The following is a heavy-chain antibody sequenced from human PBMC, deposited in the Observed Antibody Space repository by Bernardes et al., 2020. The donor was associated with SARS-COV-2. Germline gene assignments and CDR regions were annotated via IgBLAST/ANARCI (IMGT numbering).Heavy chain of an antibody. CDR3: AKDPGEGSSSYYFDC. J-gene: IGHJ4*02. CDR1: GFTFNRYA. V-gene: IGHV3-23*01. Sequence: GGSLRLSCAASGFTFNRYAMTWVRQAPGKGLEWVSAISGSGDSTSYADSVKGRVTISRDNSKNTLYLQMNSLRAEDTAVYYCAKDPGEGSSSYYFDCWGQGTLVTVSS. CDR2: ISGSGDST. D-gene: IGHD6-13*01.